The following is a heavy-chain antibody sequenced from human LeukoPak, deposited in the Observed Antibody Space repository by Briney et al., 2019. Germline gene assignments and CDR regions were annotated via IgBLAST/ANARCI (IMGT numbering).Heavy chain of an antibody. CDR2: IYTSGST. CDR1: GGSISSFY. CDR3: ARAWVSATFYGSGSYYKWFDP. Sequence: SETLSLTCTVSGGSISSFYWSWIRQPAGKGLEWIGRIYTSGSTNYNPSLKSRVTMSVDTSKNQFSLKLSSVTAADTAVYYCARAWVSATFYGSGSYYKWFDPWGQGTLVTVSS. J-gene: IGHJ5*02. V-gene: IGHV4-4*07. D-gene: IGHD3-10*01.